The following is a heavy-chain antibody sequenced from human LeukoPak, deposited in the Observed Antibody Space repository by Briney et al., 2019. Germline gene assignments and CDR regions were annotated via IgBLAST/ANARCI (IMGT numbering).Heavy chain of an antibody. D-gene: IGHD3-10*01. V-gene: IGHV5-51*01. CDR1: GYNFTPYW. Sequence: GESLKISCKASGYNFTPYWIGWVRQMPGKGLEWMGIIFPGGSDTQYSPSLEGQVTMSVDRSISTAYLQGSSLKASDTAMYYCARLYGSGSYYRYYYYYMDVWGEGTTVTVSS. CDR3: ARLYGSGSYYRYYYYYMDV. J-gene: IGHJ6*03. CDR2: IFPGGSDT.